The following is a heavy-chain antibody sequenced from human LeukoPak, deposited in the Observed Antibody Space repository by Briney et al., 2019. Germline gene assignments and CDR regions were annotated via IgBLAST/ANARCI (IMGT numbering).Heavy chain of an antibody. J-gene: IGHJ4*02. CDR3: ARDGFVGAADY. CDR1: EFIFSGYL. V-gene: IGHV3-7*01. CDR2: IKQDGSEE. Sequence: GGSPRLSCAASEFIFSGYLMNCVRQAPGKGLEWVANIKQDGSEEQYVDSVRGRFTISRDNAKNSLYLQMNSLRVEDTAVYYCARDGFVGAADYWGQGTLVTVSS. D-gene: IGHD6-13*01.